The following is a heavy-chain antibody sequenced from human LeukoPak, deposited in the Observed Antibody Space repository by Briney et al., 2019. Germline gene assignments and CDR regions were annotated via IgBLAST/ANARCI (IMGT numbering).Heavy chain of an antibody. CDR1: GGTFSSYA. CDR3: ARSYYDSSGYYDY. D-gene: IGHD3-22*01. Sequence: SVKVSSKASGGTFSSYAISWVRLAPGQGLEWMGGIIPIFGTANYAQKFQGRVTITADESTSTAYMELSSLRSEDTAVYYCARSYYDSSGYYDYWGQGTLVTVSS. V-gene: IGHV1-69*13. CDR2: IIPIFGTA. J-gene: IGHJ4*02.